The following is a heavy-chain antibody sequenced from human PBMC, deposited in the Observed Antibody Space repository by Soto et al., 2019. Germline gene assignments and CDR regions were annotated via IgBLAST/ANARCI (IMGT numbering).Heavy chain of an antibody. J-gene: IGHJ4*02. Sequence: QLQLQESGSGLVKPSQTLSLTCAVSGGSISSGGYSWSWIRQPPGKGLEWIGYIYPSGSTYYNPSRKSRVTIAVDRSKNKFSLKLSSVTAAGTAVYYCAAGGGLPRYYWGQGTLVTVSS. CDR2: IYPSGST. V-gene: IGHV4-30-2*02. CDR1: GGSISSGGYS. CDR3: AAGGGLPRYY. D-gene: IGHD2-8*02.